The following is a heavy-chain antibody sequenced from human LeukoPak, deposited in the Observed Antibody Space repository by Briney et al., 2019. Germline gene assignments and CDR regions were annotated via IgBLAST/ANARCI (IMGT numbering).Heavy chain of an antibody. V-gene: IGHV3-23*01. CDR2: ISGSGGST. D-gene: IGHD6-19*01. J-gene: IGHJ3*02. Sequence: PGGSLRLSCAASGFTFSNYAMSWVRQAPGKGLEWVSAISGSGGSTYYADSVKGRFTISRDNSKNTLYLQMNSLRAEDTAVYYCAKDPGSGWLQGAFDIWGQGTMVTVSS. CDR3: AKDPGSGWLQGAFDI. CDR1: GFTFSNYA.